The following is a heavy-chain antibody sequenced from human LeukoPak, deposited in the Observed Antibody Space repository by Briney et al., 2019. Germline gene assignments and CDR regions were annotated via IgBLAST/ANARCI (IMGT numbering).Heavy chain of an antibody. V-gene: IGHV4-34*01. Sequence: SETLSLTCAVYGGSFSGYYWSWIRQPPGKGLEWIGEINHSGSTNYNPSLKSRVTISVDTSKTQFSLKLSSVTAADTAVYYCARVGPGYCSSTSCPYSPFDYWGQGTLVTVSS. CDR2: INHSGST. D-gene: IGHD2-2*01. CDR1: GGSFSGYY. J-gene: IGHJ4*02. CDR3: ARVGPGYCSSTSCPYSPFDY.